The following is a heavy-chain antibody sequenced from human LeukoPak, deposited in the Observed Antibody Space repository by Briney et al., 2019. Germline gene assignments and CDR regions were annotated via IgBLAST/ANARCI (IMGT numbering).Heavy chain of an antibody. V-gene: IGHV6-1*01. CDR2: TYYRSNWYN. Sequence: SQTLSLTCAISGDSVYSNSVAWNWIRQSPSRGLEWLGRTYYRSNWYNDYAVSVKSRITINPDTSKNQFSLQLNSVTPEDTAVYFCARYMSSSKIFDYWGQGTLVTVSS. CDR1: GDSVYSNSVA. D-gene: IGHD6-6*01. J-gene: IGHJ4*02. CDR3: ARYMSSSKIFDY.